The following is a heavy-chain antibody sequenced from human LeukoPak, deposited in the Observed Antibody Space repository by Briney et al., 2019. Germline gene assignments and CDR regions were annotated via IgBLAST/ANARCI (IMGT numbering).Heavy chain of an antibody. D-gene: IGHD3-22*01. CDR1: GFTFSSYA. CDR3: TTDLYYDSSGYIEPDY. Sequence: GGSLRLSCAASGFTFSSYAMHWVRQAPGNGLEWVGRIKSKTDGGTTDYAAPVKGRFTISRDDSKNTLYLQMNSLKTEDTAVYYCTTDLYYDSSGYIEPDYWGQGTLVTVSS. V-gene: IGHV3-15*01. J-gene: IGHJ4*02. CDR2: IKSKTDGGTT.